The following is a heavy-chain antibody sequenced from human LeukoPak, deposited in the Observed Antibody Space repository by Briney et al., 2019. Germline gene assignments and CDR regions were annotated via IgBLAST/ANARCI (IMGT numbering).Heavy chain of an antibody. V-gene: IGHV1-18*01. CDR1: GYTFTSYG. Sequence: ASVKVSCKASGYTFTSYGISWVRQAPGQGLEWMGWISAYNGNTNYAQKLQGRVIMTTDTSTSTAYMELRSLRSDDTAVYYCARDSSMVRGVIAPFGMDVWGQGTTVTVSS. CDR3: ARDSSMVRGVIAPFGMDV. J-gene: IGHJ6*02. D-gene: IGHD3-10*01. CDR2: ISAYNGNT.